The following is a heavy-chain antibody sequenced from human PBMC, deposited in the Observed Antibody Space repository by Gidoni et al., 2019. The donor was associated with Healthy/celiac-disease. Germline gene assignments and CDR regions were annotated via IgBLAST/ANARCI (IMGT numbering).Heavy chain of an antibody. Sequence: EVQLVQSGAEVKKPGESLRISCKGSGYSFTSYWLSWVRQMPGKGLEWMGRIDHSDAYTNYSPSFQGQVTISADKSISTAYLQWSSLKASDTAMYYCASIAAEISADAVDIWGQGTMVTVSS. CDR1: GYSFTSYW. CDR3: ASIAAEISADAVDI. D-gene: IGHD6-13*01. J-gene: IGHJ3*02. CDR2: IDHSDAYT. V-gene: IGHV5-10-1*03.